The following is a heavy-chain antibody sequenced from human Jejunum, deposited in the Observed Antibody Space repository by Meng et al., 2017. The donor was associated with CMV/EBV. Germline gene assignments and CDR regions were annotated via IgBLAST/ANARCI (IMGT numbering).Heavy chain of an antibody. D-gene: IGHD3-22*01. CDR2: IRNDGSKK. CDR1: GCTFRTYG. V-gene: IGHV3-30*02. J-gene: IGHJ6*02. CDR3: AKAYDSGMDV. Sequence: CAASGCTFRTYGMHWVRQAPGKGLEWVAFIRNDGSKKFYADSVRGRFTVSRDNSKNTLYVQMNSLRAEDTAVYYCAKAYDSGMDVWGQGTTVTVSS.